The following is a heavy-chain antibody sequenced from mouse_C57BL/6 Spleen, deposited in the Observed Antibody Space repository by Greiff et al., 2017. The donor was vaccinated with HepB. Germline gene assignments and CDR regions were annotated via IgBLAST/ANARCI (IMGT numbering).Heavy chain of an antibody. CDR2: IYPRSGNT. V-gene: IGHV1-81*01. D-gene: IGHD2-5*01. CDR1: GYTFTSYG. Sequence: VQLQQSGAELARPGASVKLSCKASGYTFTSYGISWVKQRTGQGLEWIGEIYPRSGNTYYNEKFKGKATLTADKSSSTAYMELRSLTSEDSAVYFCARGGYSNYLWFAYWGQGTLVTVSA. CDR3: ARGGYSNYLWFAY. J-gene: IGHJ3*01.